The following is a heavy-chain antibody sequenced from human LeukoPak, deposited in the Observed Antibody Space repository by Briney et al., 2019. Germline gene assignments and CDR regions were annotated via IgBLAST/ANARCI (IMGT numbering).Heavy chain of an antibody. CDR3: AKATSSGYYYPSDY. CDR1: RLTFNIYG. Sequence: GRSLRLSCEASRLTFNIYGMHWVRQAPRKGLERVAVISYDGSNKYYADSVKGRFTISRDNSKNTLYLQMNSLRAEATAVYYCAKATSSGYYYPSDYWGQGTLVTVSS. V-gene: IGHV3-30*18. D-gene: IGHD3-22*01. J-gene: IGHJ4*02. CDR2: ISYDGSNK.